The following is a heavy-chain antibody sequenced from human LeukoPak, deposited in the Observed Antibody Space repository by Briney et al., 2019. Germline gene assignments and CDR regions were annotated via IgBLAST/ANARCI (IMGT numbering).Heavy chain of an antibody. CDR2: INHSGST. D-gene: IGHD3-10*01. V-gene: IGHV4-34*01. Sequence: PSETLSLTCTVSGGSVSSDYWSWIRQPPGKGLEWIGEINHSGSTNYNPSLKSRVTISVDTSKNQFSLKLSSVTAADTAVYYCARPGSGSYLFDYWXQGXLVTVSS. CDR1: GGSVSSDY. CDR3: ARPGSGSYLFDY. J-gene: IGHJ4*02.